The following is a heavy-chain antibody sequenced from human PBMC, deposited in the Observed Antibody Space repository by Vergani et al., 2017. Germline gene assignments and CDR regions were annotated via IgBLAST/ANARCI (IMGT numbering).Heavy chain of an antibody. CDR3: ARTPELGDWYFEL. J-gene: IGHJ2*01. Sequence: EVQLVESGGGLVKPGGSLRLSCAASGFSFSSYSMNWVRQAPGKGLEWVASISGSSSYVFYRDSVEGRFTITRDNAKKSVYLQMNSLRAEDTAVYYCARTPELGDWYFELWGRGTLVTVSS. CDR2: ISGSSSYV. CDR1: GFSFSSYS. V-gene: IGHV3-21*02. D-gene: IGHD7-27*01.